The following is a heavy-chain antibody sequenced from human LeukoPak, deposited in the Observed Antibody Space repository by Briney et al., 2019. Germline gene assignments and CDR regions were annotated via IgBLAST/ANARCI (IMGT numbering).Heavy chain of an antibody. CDR2: IYTSGST. V-gene: IGHV4-4*07. CDR1: GDSISSFH. D-gene: IGHD3-22*01. J-gene: IGHJ4*02. Sequence: PSETLSLTCTVSGDSISSFHWSWIRQPAGKGLEWIGRIYTSGSTNYNPSLKSRVTMSVDTSKNQFSLKLSSVTSADTAVYYFAGEAYYYDSSGYYKYWGQGTLVTVSS. CDR3: AGEAYYYDSSGYYKY.